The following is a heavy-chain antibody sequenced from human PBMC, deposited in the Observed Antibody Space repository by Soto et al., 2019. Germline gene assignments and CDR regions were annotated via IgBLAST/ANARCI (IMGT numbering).Heavy chain of an antibody. V-gene: IGHV3-7*05. CDR3: SRRLEV. CDR2: IDQDGNEK. Sequence: GGSLRLSCAASGFHFYTSWMDWVRQSPGKGLEWVANIDQDGNEKYYVDSVKGRFTISRDNAKNSLYLQMNSLRAEDTAVYYCSRRLEVWGQGTTVTVSS. CDR1: GFHFYTSW. J-gene: IGHJ6*02.